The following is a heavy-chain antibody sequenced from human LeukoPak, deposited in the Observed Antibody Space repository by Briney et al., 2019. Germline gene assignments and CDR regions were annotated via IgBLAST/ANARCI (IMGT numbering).Heavy chain of an antibody. CDR3: AIHLGYCTNGVCYEVFDY. J-gene: IGHJ4*02. CDR2: INHSGST. CDR1: GGSISNYY. V-gene: IGHV4-34*01. D-gene: IGHD2-8*01. Sequence: SETLSLTCTVSGGSISNYYWSWIRQPPGKGLEWIGEINHSGSTNYNPSLKSRVTISVDTSKNQFSLKLSSVTAADTAVYYCAIHLGYCTNGVCYEVFDYWGQGTLVTVSS.